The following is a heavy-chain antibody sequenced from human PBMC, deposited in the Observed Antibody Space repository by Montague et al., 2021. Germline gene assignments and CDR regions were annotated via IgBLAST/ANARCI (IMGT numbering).Heavy chain of an antibody. CDR1: SGPIFRAH. CDR2: MFYGGAT. J-gene: IGHJ5*02. D-gene: IGHD3-10*01. CDR3: AKQDYFVSGTSYKGFDP. V-gene: IGHV4-59*08. Sequence: SETLSLTCTVSSGPIFRAHWSWVRQPPGKGLEWLGSMFYGGATSNNPSLKSRVTMSIDTSTNQFPLKLSFVTAADTAGYYCAKQDYFVSGTSYKGFDPWGQGILVTVSS.